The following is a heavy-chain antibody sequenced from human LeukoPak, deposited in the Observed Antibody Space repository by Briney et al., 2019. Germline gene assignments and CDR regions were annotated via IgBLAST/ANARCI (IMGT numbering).Heavy chain of an antibody. Sequence: ASVKVSCKASGYTFTSYYMHWVRQAPGQGLEWMGWINPNSGGTNYAQKFQGRVTMTRDTSISTVYMELSSLRSEDTAVYYCARDRRYYDSSGYYDYWGQGTLVTVSS. J-gene: IGHJ4*02. D-gene: IGHD3-22*01. CDR1: GYTFTSYY. CDR3: ARDRRYYDSSGYYDY. CDR2: INPNSGGT. V-gene: IGHV1-2*02.